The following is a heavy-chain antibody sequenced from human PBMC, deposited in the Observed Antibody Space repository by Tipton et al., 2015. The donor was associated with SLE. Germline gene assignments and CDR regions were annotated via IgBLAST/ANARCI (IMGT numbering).Heavy chain of an antibody. J-gene: IGHJ4*02. Sequence: SLRLSCAASGFTFSSYGMHWVRQAPGKGLEWVAVIWYDGSNKYYADSVKGRFTISRDNSKNTLYLQMNSLRAEDTAVYYCAKVSGGDPGDFDYWGQGTLVTVSS. D-gene: IGHD2-21*02. CDR3: AKVSGGDPGDFDY. CDR2: IWYDGSNK. CDR1: GFTFSSYG. V-gene: IGHV3-33*06.